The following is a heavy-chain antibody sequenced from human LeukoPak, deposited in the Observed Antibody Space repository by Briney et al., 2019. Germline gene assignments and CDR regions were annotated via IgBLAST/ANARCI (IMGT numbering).Heavy chain of an antibody. CDR2: ISGSGGST. J-gene: IGHJ4*02. Sequence: GGSLRLSCAASGFTFSSYAMSWVRQAPGKGLEWVSAISGSGGSTYYADSVKGRFTISRDNSKNTLYLQMNSLRAEDTAVYYCAKCLGWLRELFYDFDYWGQGTLVTVSS. CDR3: AKCLGWLRELFYDFDY. CDR1: GFTFSSYA. V-gene: IGHV3-23*01. D-gene: IGHD5-12*01.